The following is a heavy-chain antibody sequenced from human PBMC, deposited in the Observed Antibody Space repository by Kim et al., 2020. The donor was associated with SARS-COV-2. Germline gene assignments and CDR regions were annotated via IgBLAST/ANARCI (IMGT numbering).Heavy chain of an antibody. Sequence: SETLSLTCTVSGGSISSSSDYWGWIRQPPGKGLEWIGNIYYSGTTYYNPSLKSRVTISVDSSKNQFSLKLSSVTAADTAVYYCARRPFKQPFDPWGQGTLVTVSS. CDR1: GGSISSSSDY. CDR2: IYYSGTT. V-gene: IGHV4-39*01. J-gene: IGHJ5*02. D-gene: IGHD5-18*01. CDR3: ARRPFKQPFDP.